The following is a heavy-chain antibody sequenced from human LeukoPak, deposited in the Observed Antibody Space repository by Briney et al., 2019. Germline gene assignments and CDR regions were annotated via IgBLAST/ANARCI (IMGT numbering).Heavy chain of an antibody. Sequence: SVKVSCKASGLTFSKNAMSWVRQAPGQGLEWMGRFIPMVGVAAYAQKFQGRITITEDRPTNTACMELSSLRSEDTAVYYCARVQAVGVPVAIDAYYSYGMDAWGQGTAVTVS. CDR1: GLTFSKNA. CDR3: ARVQAVGVPVAIDAYYSYGMDA. CDR2: FIPMVGVA. D-gene: IGHD2-2*02. J-gene: IGHJ6*02. V-gene: IGHV1-69*04.